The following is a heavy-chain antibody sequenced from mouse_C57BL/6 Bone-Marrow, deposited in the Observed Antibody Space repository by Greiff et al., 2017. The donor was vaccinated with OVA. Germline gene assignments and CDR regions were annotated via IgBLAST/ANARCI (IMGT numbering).Heavy chain of an antibody. CDR3: TIHRIYYYGSSSWFAY. D-gene: IGHD1-1*01. Sequence: VQLQQSGAELVRPGASVKLSCTASGFNIKDDYMHWMKQRPEQGLEWIGWIDPENGDTEYASKFQGKATITADTSSNTAYLQLSSLTSEDTAVYYCTIHRIYYYGSSSWFAYWGQGTLVTVSA. CDR2: IDPENGDT. CDR1: GFNIKDDY. V-gene: IGHV14-4*01. J-gene: IGHJ3*01.